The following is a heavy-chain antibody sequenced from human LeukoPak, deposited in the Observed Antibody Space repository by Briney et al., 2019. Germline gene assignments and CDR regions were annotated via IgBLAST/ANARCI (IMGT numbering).Heavy chain of an antibody. CDR2: INHSGST. CDR1: GGSFSGYY. Sequence: SETLSLTCAVYGGSFSGYYWSWIRQPPGKGLERIGEINHSGSTNYNPSLKSRVTISVDTSKNQFSLKLSSVTAADTAVYYCARGGALRYFDWLTYFYFDYWGQGTLVTVSS. CDR3: ARGGALRYFDWLTYFYFDY. J-gene: IGHJ4*02. V-gene: IGHV4-34*01. D-gene: IGHD3-9*01.